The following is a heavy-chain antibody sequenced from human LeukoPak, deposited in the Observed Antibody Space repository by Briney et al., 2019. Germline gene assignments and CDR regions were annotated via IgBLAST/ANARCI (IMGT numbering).Heavy chain of an antibody. D-gene: IGHD6-13*01. Sequence: SGGSLRLSCAASGFTFSSYAMSWVRQAPGKGLEWVSAISGSGGSTYYADSVKSRFTISRDNSKNTLYLQMNSLRAEDTAVYYCAKGIAAAVDYWGQGTLVTVSS. J-gene: IGHJ4*02. CDR3: AKGIAAAVDY. V-gene: IGHV3-23*01. CDR1: GFTFSSYA. CDR2: ISGSGGST.